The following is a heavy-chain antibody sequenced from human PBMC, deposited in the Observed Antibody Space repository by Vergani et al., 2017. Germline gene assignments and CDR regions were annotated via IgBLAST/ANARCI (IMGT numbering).Heavy chain of an antibody. Sequence: QVQLVQSGSELKKPGASVKVSCKASGYTFTGYYIHWVRQAPGQGLEWMGRINPNSGGTNYAQKFQGRVTMTRDTSISTAYMEMSRLRSDDTAVYYCARPLGAPAVAGTDWFDPWGQGTQVTVSS. CDR2: INPNSGGT. V-gene: IGHV1-2*06. D-gene: IGHD6-19*01. CDR3: ARPLGAPAVAGTDWFDP. J-gene: IGHJ5*02. CDR1: GYTFTGYY.